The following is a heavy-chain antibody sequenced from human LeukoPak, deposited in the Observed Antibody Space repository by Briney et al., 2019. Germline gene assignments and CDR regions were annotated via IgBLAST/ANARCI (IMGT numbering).Heavy chain of an antibody. D-gene: IGHD3-9*01. CDR3: ASGNKIFNWFDP. V-gene: IGHV1-69*13. CDR2: IIPIFGTA. J-gene: IGHJ5*02. Sequence: SVKASCKASGGTFSSYAISWVRQAPGQGLEWMGGIIPIFGTANYAQKFQGRVTITADESTSTAYMELSSLRSEDTAVYYCASGNKIFNWFDPWGQGTLVTVSS. CDR1: GGTFSSYA.